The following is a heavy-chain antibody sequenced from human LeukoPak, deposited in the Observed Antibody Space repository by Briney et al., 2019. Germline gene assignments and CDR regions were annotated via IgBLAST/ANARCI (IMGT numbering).Heavy chain of an antibody. V-gene: IGHV4-30-4*01. CDR3: ARSAYLHYYYAVDV. J-gene: IGHJ6*02. CDR2: TYYNVNT. D-gene: IGHD5-12*01. Sequence: PSQTLSLTCTVSGGSISSGDYYWSWIRQPPGKGLEWIGYTYYNVNTYFDPSLKSRLTISIDTSKNQSSLKLTSVTAADTAVYFCARSAYLHYYYAVDVWGQGTTVTVSS. CDR1: GGSISSGDYY.